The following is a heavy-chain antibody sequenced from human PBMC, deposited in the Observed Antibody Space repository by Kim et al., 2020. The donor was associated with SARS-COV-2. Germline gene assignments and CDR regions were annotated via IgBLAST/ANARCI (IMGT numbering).Heavy chain of an antibody. CDR1: GLTFSNYA. J-gene: IGHJ4*02. V-gene: IGHV3-64*01. Sequence: GGSLRLSCAASGLTFSNYAMHWVRQAPGKGLEFVSGISGKGGTTKYANSVKGRFTISRDNSRNTLYLQMGSLRAEDMAVYYCARDWWERDESWGPLGFWGQGALFTVSS. CDR3: ARDWWERDESWGPLGF. CDR2: ISGKGGTT. D-gene: IGHD1-26*01.